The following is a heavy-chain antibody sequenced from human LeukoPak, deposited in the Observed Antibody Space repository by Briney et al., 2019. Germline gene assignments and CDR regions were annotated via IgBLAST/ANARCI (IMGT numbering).Heavy chain of an antibody. CDR1: GGSFSGYY. Sequence: SETLSLTCAVYGGSFSGYYWSWIRQPPGKGLEWIGEINRSGSTNYNPSLKSRVTISVDTSKNQFSLKLSSVTAADTAVYYCARGPPYYDFWSGYYWAFDIWGQGTMVTVSS. CDR3: ARGPPYYDFWSGYYWAFDI. V-gene: IGHV4-34*01. D-gene: IGHD3-3*01. J-gene: IGHJ3*02. CDR2: INRSGST.